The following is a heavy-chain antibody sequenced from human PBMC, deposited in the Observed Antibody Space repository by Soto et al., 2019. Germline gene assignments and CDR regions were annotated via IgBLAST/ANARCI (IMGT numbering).Heavy chain of an antibody. D-gene: IGHD3-10*01. J-gene: IGHJ3*02. CDR1: GGTFSSYA. V-gene: IGHV1-69*13. Sequence: GASVKVSCKASGGTFSSYAISWVRQAPGQGLEWMGGIIPIFGTANYAQKFQGRVTITADESTSTAYMELSSLRSEDTAVYYCAREYYYGSGSPYHDAFDIWGQGAMVTVSS. CDR2: IIPIFGTA. CDR3: AREYYYGSGSPYHDAFDI.